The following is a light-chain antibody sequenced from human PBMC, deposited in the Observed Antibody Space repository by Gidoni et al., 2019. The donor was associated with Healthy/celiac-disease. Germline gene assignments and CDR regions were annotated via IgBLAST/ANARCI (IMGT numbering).Light chain of an antibody. CDR2: AAS. Sequence: DNQMTQSPSSLSASVGDRVTITCRASQSISSYLNWYQQKPGKAPKLLIYAASSLQSGVPSRFSCIGSGTDFTLTISSLQPEDFATYYCQQSCSTPRTFXXXTKLEIK. CDR1: QSISSY. J-gene: IGKJ2*01. V-gene: IGKV1-39*01. CDR3: QQSCSTPRT.